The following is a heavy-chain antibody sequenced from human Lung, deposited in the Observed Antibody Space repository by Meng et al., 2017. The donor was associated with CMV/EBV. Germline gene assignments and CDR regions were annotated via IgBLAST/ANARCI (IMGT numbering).Heavy chain of an antibody. J-gene: IGHJ1*01. V-gene: IGHV4-4*02. CDR1: GDSITNHNW. CDR3: LRRSGGSV. D-gene: IGHD3-10*01. CDR2: IPHRGSS. Sequence: QVQLRESGPALVKPSGTLSLTCSVSGDSITNHNWWAWVRQPPGKGLEWIGEIPHRGSSAYNPSLKSRVSMSIDKSKNQFSLKLTSVTAADTAVYHCLRRSGGSVWGQGTLVTVSS.